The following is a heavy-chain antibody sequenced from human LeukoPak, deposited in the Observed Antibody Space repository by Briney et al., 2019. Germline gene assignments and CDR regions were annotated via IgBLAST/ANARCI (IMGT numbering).Heavy chain of an antibody. CDR1: GGSISNYY. CDR3: ARRTYFDL. J-gene: IGHJ2*01. V-gene: IGHV4-59*08. CDR2: IYYSGST. Sequence: SETLSLTCAVSGGSISNYYWSWVRQPPGKGLEWIGYIYYSGSTTYNPSLKSRVTISVDTSKNQFSLKLNAVTAADTAVYYCARRTYFDLWGRGTLVTVSS.